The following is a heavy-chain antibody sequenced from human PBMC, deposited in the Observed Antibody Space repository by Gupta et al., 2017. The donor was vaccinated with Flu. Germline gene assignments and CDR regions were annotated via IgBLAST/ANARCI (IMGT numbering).Heavy chain of an antibody. J-gene: IGHJ4*02. CDR2: IIPIFGTA. Sequence: QVQLVQSGAEVKKPGSSVKVSCKASGGTFSSYSINWVRQAPGQGLEWMGGIIPIFGTANYAQKFQGRVTITADKSTSTAYMELRSLRSEDTAVFYCARASGDCRAVNCAKFDYWGQGTLVTVSS. CDR1: GGTFSSYS. D-gene: IGHD2-21*01. V-gene: IGHV1-69*06. CDR3: ARASGDCRAVNCAKFDY.